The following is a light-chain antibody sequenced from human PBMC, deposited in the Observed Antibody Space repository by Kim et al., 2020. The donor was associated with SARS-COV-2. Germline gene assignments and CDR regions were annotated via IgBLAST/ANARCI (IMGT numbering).Light chain of an antibody. Sequence: QSALTQPASVSGSPGQSITISCTGTSSDLGTYNYVSWYQQHPGKAPKLMIYDVTNRPSGVSSRFSGSKSGNTASLTISGLQAEDEADYYCSSYTNISTRVFGGGTRLTVL. V-gene: IGLV2-14*03. J-gene: IGLJ3*02. CDR3: SSYTNISTRV. CDR2: DVT. CDR1: SSDLGTYNY.